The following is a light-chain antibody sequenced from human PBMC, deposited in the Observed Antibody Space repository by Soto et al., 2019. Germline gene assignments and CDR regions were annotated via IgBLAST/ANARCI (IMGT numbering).Light chain of an antibody. CDR2: DAS. CDR3: QQYDDWLRLT. V-gene: IGKV3-20*01. CDR1: QSVSSSY. J-gene: IGKJ4*01. Sequence: EIVLTQSPGTLSLSPGERATLSCRASQSVSSSYLAWYQRKPGQAPRLLIYDASSRATGIPDRFSGSGSGTDFTLTITRLEPEDFAVYFCQQYDDWLRLTFGGGTKVDI.